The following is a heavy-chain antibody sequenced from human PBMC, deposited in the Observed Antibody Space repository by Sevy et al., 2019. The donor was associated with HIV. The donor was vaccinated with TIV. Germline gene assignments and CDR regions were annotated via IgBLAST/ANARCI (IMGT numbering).Heavy chain of an antibody. CDR1: GFTFSHYG. CDR2: IHFDGSDI. CDR3: AKNTAAAGAGGFDY. Sequence: GGSLRLSCAASGFTFSHYGMHWVRQAPGKGLEWVSFIHFDGSDISYSDSVKGRFTISRDKSRNTFYLQMTSLRSEDTALYFCAKNTAAAGAGGFDYWGQGTLVTVSS. D-gene: IGHD6-13*01. V-gene: IGHV3-30*02. J-gene: IGHJ4*02.